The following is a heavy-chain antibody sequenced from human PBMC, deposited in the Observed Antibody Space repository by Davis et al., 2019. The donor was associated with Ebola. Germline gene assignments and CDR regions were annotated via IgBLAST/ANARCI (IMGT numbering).Heavy chain of an antibody. CDR3: ARDSSRITIFGVVSS. Sequence: GGSLRLSCAASGFTFDDYAMHWVRQAPGKGLEWVSGISWNSGSIGYADSVKGRFTISRDNAKNSLYLQMNSLRAEDTAVYYCARDSSRITIFGVVSSWGQGTLVTVSS. CDR2: ISWNSGSI. V-gene: IGHV3-9*01. D-gene: IGHD3-3*01. CDR1: GFTFDDYA. J-gene: IGHJ5*02.